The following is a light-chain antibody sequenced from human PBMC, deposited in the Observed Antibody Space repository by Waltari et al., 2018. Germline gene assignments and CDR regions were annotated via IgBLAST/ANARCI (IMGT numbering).Light chain of an antibody. V-gene: IGKV3-15*01. CDR2: GTS. Sequence: DIVMTQSPATLSVSPGERATLPCRASQSVSSNLAWYQQKPGQAPRLLIYGTSTRATGVPARFSGSGSGTEFTLTISSLQSEDFAVYYCQQYNQWPSYTFGQGTKLEIK. CDR1: QSVSSN. J-gene: IGKJ2*01. CDR3: QQYNQWPSYT.